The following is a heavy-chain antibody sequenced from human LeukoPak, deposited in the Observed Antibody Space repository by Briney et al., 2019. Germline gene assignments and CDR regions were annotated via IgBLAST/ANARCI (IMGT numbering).Heavy chain of an antibody. J-gene: IGHJ3*02. CDR1: GYTFTGYY. CDR3: ARDDRVLDAFDI. Sequence: ASVKVSCKASGYTFTGYYMHWVRQAPGQGLEWMGWINPNSGGTNYAQKFRGRVTMTRDTSISTAYMELSRLRSDDTAVYYCARDDRVLDAFDIWGQGTMVTVSS. CDR2: INPNSGGT. V-gene: IGHV1-2*02.